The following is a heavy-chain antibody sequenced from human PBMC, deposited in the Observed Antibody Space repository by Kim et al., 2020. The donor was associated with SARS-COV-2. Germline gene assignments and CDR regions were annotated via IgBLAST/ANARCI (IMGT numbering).Heavy chain of an antibody. D-gene: IGHD3-22*01. J-gene: IGHJ5*02. CDR1: GFTFSSYA. CDR3: AKASITMIVVTLNWFDP. CDR2: ISGSGGST. V-gene: IGHV3-23*01. Sequence: GGSLRLSCAASGFTFSSYAMSWVRQAPGKGLEWVSAISGSGGSTYYADSVKGRFTISRDNSKNTLYLQMNSLRAEDTAVYYCAKASITMIVVTLNWFDPWGQGTLVTVSS.